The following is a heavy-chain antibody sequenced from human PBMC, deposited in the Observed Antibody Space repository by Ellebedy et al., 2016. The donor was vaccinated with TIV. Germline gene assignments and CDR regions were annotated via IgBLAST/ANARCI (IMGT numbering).Heavy chain of an antibody. V-gene: IGHV1-8*01. Sequence: ASVKVSXKASGYTFTSYDINWVRQATGQGLEWMGWMNPNSGNTGYAQKFQGRVTMTRNTSISTAYMELSSLRSEDTAVYYCARSFSYYYDSSGYLILDYWGQGTLVTVSS. CDR3: ARSFSYYYDSSGYLILDY. CDR2: MNPNSGNT. J-gene: IGHJ4*02. CDR1: GYTFTSYD. D-gene: IGHD3-22*01.